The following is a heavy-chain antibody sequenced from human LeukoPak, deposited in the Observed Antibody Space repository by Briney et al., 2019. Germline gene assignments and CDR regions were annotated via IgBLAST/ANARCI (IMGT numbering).Heavy chain of an antibody. Sequence: GGSLRHSCAASGFTFKNHGMHWVRQAPGKGLEWVAVISYDGSNKYYADSVKGRFTTSRDNSKNTLYLQMNSLRAEDTAAYYCAKARIAVAGRALDYWGQGTLVTVSS. V-gene: IGHV3-30*18. J-gene: IGHJ4*02. CDR1: GFTFKNHG. CDR3: AKARIAVAGRALDY. CDR2: ISYDGSNK. D-gene: IGHD6-19*01.